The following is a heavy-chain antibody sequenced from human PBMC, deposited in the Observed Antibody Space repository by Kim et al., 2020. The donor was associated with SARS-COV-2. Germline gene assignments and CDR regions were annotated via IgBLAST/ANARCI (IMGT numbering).Heavy chain of an antibody. CDR3: ARRLGYSSGWGAFDI. CDR2: IYPGDSDT. Sequence: GESLKISCKGSGYRFTSYWIGWVRQMPEKGLEWMGIIYPGDSDTRYSPSFQGQVTISADKSISTAYLQWSGLKASDTAIYYCARRLGYSSGWGAFDIWGQGTMVTVSS. D-gene: IGHD6-19*01. CDR1: GYRFTSYW. J-gene: IGHJ3*02. V-gene: IGHV5-51*01.